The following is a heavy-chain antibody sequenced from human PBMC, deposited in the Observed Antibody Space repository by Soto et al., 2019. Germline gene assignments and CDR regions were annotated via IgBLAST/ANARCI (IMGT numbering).Heavy chain of an antibody. CDR2: INAGNGNT. D-gene: IGHD6-13*01. Sequence: QVQLVQSGAEVKKPGASVKVSCKASGYTFTSYAMHWVRQAPGQRLEGMGWINAGNGNTKYSQKFQGRVTITRDTSASTAYMELSSLRSEDTAVYYCARDGDSSWPRDYYYYYYMDVWGKGTTVTVSS. V-gene: IGHV1-3*01. CDR3: ARDGDSSWPRDYYYYYYMDV. J-gene: IGHJ6*03. CDR1: GYTFTSYA.